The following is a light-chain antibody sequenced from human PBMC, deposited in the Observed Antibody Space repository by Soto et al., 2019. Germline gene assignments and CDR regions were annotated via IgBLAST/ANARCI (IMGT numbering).Light chain of an antibody. CDR3: QQYNNWPALT. CDR2: GAS. CDR1: QSVSNN. Sequence: EIVLTQSPGTLSLSPGERATLSCRASQSVSNNYLAWYQQKPGQAPRLLIYGASTRATGIPARFSGSGSGTDFTLTISSLQSEDFAVYYCQQYNNWPALTFGGGTKVDIK. V-gene: IGKV3-15*01. J-gene: IGKJ4*01.